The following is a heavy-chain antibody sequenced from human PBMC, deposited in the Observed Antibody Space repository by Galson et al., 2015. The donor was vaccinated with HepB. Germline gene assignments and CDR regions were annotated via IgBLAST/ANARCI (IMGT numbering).Heavy chain of an antibody. Sequence: SVKVSCKASGYTFTNYAINWVRQAPGQGLEWMGWINTNTGEPTYAQAFTGRFVFSLDTSVTTAHLQISSLKPEDTAVYYCARVTSTHNFGRSRYSFYYYGMGVWGKGTTVTVSS. CDR3: ARVTSTHNFGRSRYSFYYYGMGV. J-gene: IGHJ6*04. D-gene: IGHD1-20*01. CDR2: INTNTGEP. CDR1: GYTFTNYA. V-gene: IGHV7-4-1*02.